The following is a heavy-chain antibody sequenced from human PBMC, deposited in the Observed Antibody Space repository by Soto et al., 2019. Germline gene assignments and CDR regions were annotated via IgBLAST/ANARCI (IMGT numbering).Heavy chain of an antibody. Sequence: GGSLRLSCAASGFTFSSYGMHWVRQAPGKGLEWVAVIWYDGSNKYYADSVKGRFTISRDNSKNTLYLQMNSLRAEDTAVYYCARSPYSSGWYPPQYFQHWGQGTLVTVSS. D-gene: IGHD6-19*01. V-gene: IGHV3-33*01. CDR2: IWYDGSNK. J-gene: IGHJ1*01. CDR1: GFTFSSYG. CDR3: ARSPYSSGWYPPQYFQH.